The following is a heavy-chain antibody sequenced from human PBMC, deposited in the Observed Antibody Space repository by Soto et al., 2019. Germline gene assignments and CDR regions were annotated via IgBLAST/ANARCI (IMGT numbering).Heavy chain of an antibody. V-gene: IGHV1-69*02. Sequence: QVQLVQSGAEVKKPGSSVKVSCKASGGTFSSYTISWVRQAPGQGLEWMGRIIPILGIANYAQKFQGRVTITADKSTSTGYMELSSLRSEDTAVYYCARGHIAAATFAYWGQGTLVTVSS. CDR3: ARGHIAAATFAY. D-gene: IGHD6-13*01. CDR1: GGTFSSYT. J-gene: IGHJ4*02. CDR2: IIPILGIA.